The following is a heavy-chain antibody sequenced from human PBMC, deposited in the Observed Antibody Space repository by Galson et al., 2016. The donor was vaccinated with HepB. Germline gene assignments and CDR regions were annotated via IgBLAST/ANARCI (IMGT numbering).Heavy chain of an antibody. CDR1: GFSFHRFG. CDR2: IWYDGSES. D-gene: IGHD4-11*01. J-gene: IGHJ3*01. Sequence: SLRLSCAASGFSFHRFGMHWVRQAPGKRLEWVAVIWYDGSESEYLDSVQGRFTVSRDNSKKTLYLQMDSLRNDDTAVYYCARGKGADYNDVVELWGQGTRVTVSS. V-gene: IGHV3-33*01. CDR3: ARGKGADYNDVVEL.